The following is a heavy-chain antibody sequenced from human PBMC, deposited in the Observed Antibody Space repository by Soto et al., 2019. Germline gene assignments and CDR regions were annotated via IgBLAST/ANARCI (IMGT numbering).Heavy chain of an antibody. CDR3: ARDWEGRGYFQH. CDR1: GGTFSSYT. D-gene: IGHD1-26*01. V-gene: IGHV1-69*08. CDR2: IIHILGIA. Sequence: QVQLLQSGAEVKKPGSSVKVSCKASGGTFSSYTISWVRQAPGQGLEWMGRIIHILGIANYAQKFQGRVTITADKSTSKAYMEVSSLRSEDTAVYYCARDWEGRGYFQHWGQGTLVTVSS. J-gene: IGHJ1*01.